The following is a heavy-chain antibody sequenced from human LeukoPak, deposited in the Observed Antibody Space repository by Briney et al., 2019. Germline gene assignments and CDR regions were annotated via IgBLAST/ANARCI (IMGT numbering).Heavy chain of an antibody. J-gene: IGHJ4*02. Sequence: TSETLSLTCAVYGGSFSGYSWSWIRQPPGKGLEWIGEINHSGSTNYNPSLKSRVTISVDTSKNQFSLKLSSVTAADTAVYYCASAGTRGYYYFDYWGQGTLVTVSS. V-gene: IGHV4-34*01. CDR3: ASAGTRGYYYFDY. CDR1: GGSFSGYS. CDR2: INHSGST. D-gene: IGHD3-10*01.